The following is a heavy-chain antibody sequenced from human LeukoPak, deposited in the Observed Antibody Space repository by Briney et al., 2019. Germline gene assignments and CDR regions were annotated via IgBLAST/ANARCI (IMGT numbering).Heavy chain of an antibody. Sequence: GGSLRLSCAASGFTFSSYAMHWVRQAPGKGLEWVAVISYDGSNKYYADSVKGRFTISRDNSKNTLYLQMNSLRAEDTAVYYCAKDGLSFGGYCSSTSCYSLDYWGQGTLVTVSS. J-gene: IGHJ4*02. V-gene: IGHV3-30-3*01. CDR2: ISYDGSNK. CDR1: GFTFSSYA. CDR3: AKDGLSFGGYCSSTSCYSLDY. D-gene: IGHD2-2*02.